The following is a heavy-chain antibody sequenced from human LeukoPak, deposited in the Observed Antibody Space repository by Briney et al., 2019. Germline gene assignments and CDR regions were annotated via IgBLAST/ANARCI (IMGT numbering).Heavy chain of an antibody. Sequence: SSETLSLTCTGSGGSISSYYWSWIRQPPGKGLEWIGYIYYSGSTNYNPSLKSRVTISVDTSKNQFSLKLSSVTAADTAVYYCARTYYDILTGPYYFDYWGQGTLVTVSS. J-gene: IGHJ4*02. V-gene: IGHV4-59*01. CDR3: ARTYYDILTGPYYFDY. CDR2: IYYSGST. CDR1: GGSISSYY. D-gene: IGHD3-9*01.